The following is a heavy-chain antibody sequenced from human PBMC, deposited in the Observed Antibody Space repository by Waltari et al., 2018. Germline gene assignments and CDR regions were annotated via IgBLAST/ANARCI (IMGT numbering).Heavy chain of an antibody. V-gene: IGHV3-7*04. CDR3: QRGDY. CDR2: INQDGSGE. CDR1: GFTFSNFW. Sequence: EVQLVESGGGLVQPGGSLRLSCAASGFTFSNFWMSWARQASGKGLEWLANINQDGSGEYYVDSVKGRFTISRDNARNSLYLQMNSLRAEDTAVYYCQRGDYWGQGTLVTVSS. J-gene: IGHJ4*02.